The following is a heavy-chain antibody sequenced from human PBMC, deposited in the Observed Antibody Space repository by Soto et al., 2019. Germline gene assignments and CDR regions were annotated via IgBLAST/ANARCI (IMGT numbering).Heavy chain of an antibody. CDR2: IIPILGIA. V-gene: IGHV1-69*02. CDR1: GGTFSSYT. D-gene: IGHD3-9*01. Sequence: SVKVSCKASGGTFSSYTISWVRQAPGQGLEWMGRIIPILGIANYAQKFQGRGTITADKSTSTAYMELSSLRSEDTAVYYCATAEINYHILTDRLGDYYYYMDFWAKRTTDTGSS. J-gene: IGHJ6*03. CDR3: ATAEINYHILTDRLGDYYYYMDF.